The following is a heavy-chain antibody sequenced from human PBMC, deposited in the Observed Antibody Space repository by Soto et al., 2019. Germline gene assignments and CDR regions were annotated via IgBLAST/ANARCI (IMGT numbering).Heavy chain of an antibody. V-gene: IGHV3-66*01. CDR2: IYSGGST. Sequence: EVQLVESGGGLVQPGGSLRLSCAASGFTVSSNYMSWVRQAPGKGLEWVSVIYSGGSTYYADSVKGRFSISRDNSENTLYLQMNSLRAEDTAVYYCARTCSGGTCSFDSWGQGPLFTVSS. CDR3: ARTCSGGTCSFDS. D-gene: IGHD2-15*01. J-gene: IGHJ4*02. CDR1: GFTVSSNY.